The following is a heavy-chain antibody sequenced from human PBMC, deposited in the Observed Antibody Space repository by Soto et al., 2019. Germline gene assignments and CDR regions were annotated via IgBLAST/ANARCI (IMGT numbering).Heavy chain of an antibody. CDR1: GFTFSNAW. V-gene: IGHV3-15*07. CDR3: TTDPVTMIVVVPSSG. J-gene: IGHJ4*02. CDR2: IKSKTDGGTT. Sequence: GGSLRLSCAASGFTFSNAWMNWVRQAPGKGLGWVGRIKSKTDGGTTDYAAPVKGRFTISRDDSKNTLYLQMSSLKTEDTAVYYCTTDPVTMIVVVPSSGWGQGTLVTVSS. D-gene: IGHD3-22*01.